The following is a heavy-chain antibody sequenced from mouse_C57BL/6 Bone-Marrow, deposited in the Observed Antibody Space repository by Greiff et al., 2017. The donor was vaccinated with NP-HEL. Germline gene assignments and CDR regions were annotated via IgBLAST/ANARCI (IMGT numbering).Heavy chain of an antibody. V-gene: IGHV1-36*01. CDR3: AAYYYGSSSYAMDY. Sequence: EVQVVESGPVLVKPGPSVKISCKASGFTFTDYYMHWVKQSHGKSLEWIGLVYPYNGGTSYNQKFKGKATLTVDTSSSTAYMELNSLTSEDSAVYYCAAYYYGSSSYAMDYWGQGTSVTVSS. D-gene: IGHD1-1*01. CDR1: GFTFTDYY. CDR2: VYPYNGGT. J-gene: IGHJ4*01.